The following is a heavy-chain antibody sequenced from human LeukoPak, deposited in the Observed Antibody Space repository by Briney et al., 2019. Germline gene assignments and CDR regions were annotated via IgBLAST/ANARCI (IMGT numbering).Heavy chain of an antibody. Sequence: GASVKVSCKASGYTFTSYDINWVRQATGQGLEWMGWMNPNSGNTGYAQKFQGRVTMTRNTSISTAHMELSSLRSEDTAVYYCARVPNTYGSGSYFFTTRRYYFDYWGQGTLVTVSS. CDR1: GYTFTSYD. V-gene: IGHV1-8*01. J-gene: IGHJ4*02. CDR3: ARVPNTYGSGSYFFTTRRYYFDY. CDR2: MNPNSGNT. D-gene: IGHD3-10*01.